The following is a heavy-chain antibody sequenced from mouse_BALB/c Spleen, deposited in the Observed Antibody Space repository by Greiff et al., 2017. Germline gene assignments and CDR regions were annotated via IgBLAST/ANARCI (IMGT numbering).Heavy chain of an antibody. J-gene: IGHJ3*01. CDR3: ARHPEDYLPGWFAY. Sequence: EVQVVESGGDLVKPGGSLKLSCAASGFTFSSYGMSWVRQTPDKRLEWVATISSGGSYTYYPDSVKGRFTISRDNAKNTLYLQMSSLKSEDTAMYYCARHPEDYLPGWFAYWGQGTLVTVSA. CDR2: ISSGGSYT. V-gene: IGHV5-6*01. CDR1: GFTFSSYG. D-gene: IGHD1-1*01.